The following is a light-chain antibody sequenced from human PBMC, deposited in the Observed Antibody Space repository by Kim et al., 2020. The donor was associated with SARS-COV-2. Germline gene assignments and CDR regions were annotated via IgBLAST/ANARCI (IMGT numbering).Light chain of an antibody. CDR3: GTWDSSLNAVV. CDR2: DNN. Sequence: GQKDTISCSGSSSNIGNNYVSWYQQLTETAPKLLMYDNNKRHSGIPDRFSGSKSGTSATLGITGLQTGDEAEYYCGTWDSSLNAVVFGGGTQLTVL. CDR1: SSNIGNNY. V-gene: IGLV1-51*01. J-gene: IGLJ2*01.